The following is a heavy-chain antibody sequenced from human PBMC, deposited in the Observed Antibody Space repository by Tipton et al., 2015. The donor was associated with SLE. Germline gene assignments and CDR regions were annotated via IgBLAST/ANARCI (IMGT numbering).Heavy chain of an antibody. CDR3: ARGFGGSYSDF. V-gene: IGHV4-59*02. CDR1: GASVRNKY. Sequence: TLSLTCTVSGASVRNKYWSWIRQPPGKGLEWIGFVNYSKGTKLKSSLRSRVTISLDTSTNRFSLKVTSVTAADTAAYYCARGFGGSYSDFWGQGTLVTVSS. J-gene: IGHJ4*02. CDR2: VNYSKGT. D-gene: IGHD1-26*01.